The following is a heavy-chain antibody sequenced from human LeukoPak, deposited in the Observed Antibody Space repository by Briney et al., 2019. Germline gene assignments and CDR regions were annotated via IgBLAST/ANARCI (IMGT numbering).Heavy chain of an antibody. CDR2: ISGSGGST. CDR1: GFTFSSYA. J-gene: IGHJ6*03. D-gene: IGHD3-16*01. V-gene: IGHV3-23*01. CDR3: AKLGGGGYYYYYMDV. Sequence: PGGSLRLSCAASGFTFSSYAMSWVRQAPGKGLEWVSAISGSGGSTYYADSVKGRFTISRDNSKNTLYLQMNSLRAEDTAVYFCAKLGGGGYYYYYMDVWGKGTTVTVSS.